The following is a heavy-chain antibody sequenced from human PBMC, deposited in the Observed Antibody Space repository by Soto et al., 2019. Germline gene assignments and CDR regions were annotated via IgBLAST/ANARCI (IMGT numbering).Heavy chain of an antibody. CDR1: EFTFNSRG. CDR3: ARDRGDTAKVLAPEF. J-gene: IGHJ4*02. V-gene: IGHV3-30*03. Sequence: QVQLVESGGGVVQPGRSLRLSCVASEFTFNSRGLHWVRQAPGKGLEWMAVISYDGSHKSYADSVEGRFTISRDNSQNTLYLQMNSLRAEDTAVYYCARDRGDTAKVLAPEFWGQGTLVTVSS. CDR2: ISYDGSHK. D-gene: IGHD5-18*01.